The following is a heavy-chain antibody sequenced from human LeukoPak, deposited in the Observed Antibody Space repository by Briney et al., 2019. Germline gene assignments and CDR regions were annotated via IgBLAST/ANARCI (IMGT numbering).Heavy chain of an antibody. Sequence: SETLSLTCTVSGGSISSSSYYWGWIRQPPGKGLEWIGSIYYSGSTYYNPSLKSRVTISVDTSKNQFSLKLSSVTAADTAVYYCAKEIYDAFDIWGQGTMVTVSS. CDR3: AKEIYDAFDI. CDR2: IYYSGST. CDR1: GGSISSSSYY. V-gene: IGHV4-39*01. J-gene: IGHJ3*02. D-gene: IGHD3-3*01.